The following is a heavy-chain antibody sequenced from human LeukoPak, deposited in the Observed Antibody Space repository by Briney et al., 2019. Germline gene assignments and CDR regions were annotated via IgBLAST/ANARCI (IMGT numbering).Heavy chain of an antibody. CDR3: TRDGRVAYEMDV. D-gene: IGHD2-15*01. J-gene: IGHJ6*02. V-gene: IGHV3-21*01. CDR2: IITLSATYF. Sequence: GGSLRLSCVASEFTFSSYSMNWVRQAPGRGLEWVSSIITLSATYFYYADSVKGRFTISRDSAKNSLYLQMDSLRAEDTAVYYCTRDGRVAYEMDVWGQGTTVTVSS. CDR1: EFTFSSYS.